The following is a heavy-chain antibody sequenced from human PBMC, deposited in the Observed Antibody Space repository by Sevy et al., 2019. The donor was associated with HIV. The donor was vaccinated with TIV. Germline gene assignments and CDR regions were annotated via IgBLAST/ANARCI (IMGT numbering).Heavy chain of an antibody. CDR3: ARGVSGGSCYSRILLCYYYMDV. Sequence: GGSLRLSCAASGFTFSSYWMSWVRQAPGKELEWVANIKQDGSEKYYVDSVKGRFTISRDNAKNSLYLQMNSLRAEDTAVYYCARGVSGGSCYSRILLCYYYMDVWGKGTTVTVSS. D-gene: IGHD2-15*01. J-gene: IGHJ6*03. CDR2: IKQDGSEK. CDR1: GFTFSSYW. V-gene: IGHV3-7*01.